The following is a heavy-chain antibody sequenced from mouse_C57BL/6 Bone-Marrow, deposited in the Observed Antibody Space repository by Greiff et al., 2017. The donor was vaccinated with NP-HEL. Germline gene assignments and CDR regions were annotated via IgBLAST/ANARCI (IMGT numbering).Heavy chain of an antibody. J-gene: IGHJ4*01. Sequence: QVHLKESGPELVKPGASVKISCKASGYAFSSSWMNWVKQRPGKGLEWIGRIYPGDGDTNYNGKFKGKATLTADKSSSTAYMQLSSLTSEDSAVYFCARKGFYLYAMDYWGQGTSVTVSS. CDR2: IYPGDGDT. D-gene: IGHD5-5*01. CDR3: ARKGFYLYAMDY. CDR1: GYAFSSSW. V-gene: IGHV1-82*01.